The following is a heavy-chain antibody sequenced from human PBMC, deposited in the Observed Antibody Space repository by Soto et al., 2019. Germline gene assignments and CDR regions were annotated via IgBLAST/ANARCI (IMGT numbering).Heavy chain of an antibody. D-gene: IGHD3-16*01. CDR1: GYTFTGYY. J-gene: IGHJ3*02. V-gene: IGHV1-46*03. CDR3: AREPGGLKAVRAFDI. CDR2: INPSGGST. Sequence: GASVKVSCKASGYTFTGYYMHWVRQAPGQGLEWMGIINPSGGSTSYAQKFQGRVTMTRDTSTSTVYMELSSLRSEDTAVYYCAREPGGLKAVRAFDIWGQGTMVTVSS.